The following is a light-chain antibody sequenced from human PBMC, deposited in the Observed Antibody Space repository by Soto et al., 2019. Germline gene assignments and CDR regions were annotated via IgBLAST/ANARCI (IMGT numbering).Light chain of an antibody. J-gene: IGKJ1*01. V-gene: IGKV1-5*01. CDR1: QTISSW. Sequence: DIQMTQSPSTLSGSVGDRVTITCRASQTISSWLAWYQQKPGKAPKLLIYAASTLQSGVPSRFSGSGSGTEFTLTISNLQPDDFATYFCQQYHNYPRTFGQGTKVDIK. CDR2: AAS. CDR3: QQYHNYPRT.